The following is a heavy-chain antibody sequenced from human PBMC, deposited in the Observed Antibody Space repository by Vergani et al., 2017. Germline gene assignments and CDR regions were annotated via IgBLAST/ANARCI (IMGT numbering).Heavy chain of an antibody. J-gene: IGHJ6*03. CDR2: ISGSGGST. Sequence: DVDLVESGGGFVQPGGSRRLSCAASGFRVTTYYMSWVRQAPGKGLEWVSAISGSGGSTYYADSVKGRFTISRDNSKNTLYLQMNSLRAEDTAVYYCARSGYCAHGVCYMTYYYYMDVWGKGTAVTVSS. CDR3: ARSGYCAHGVCYMTYYYYMDV. CDR1: GFRVTTYY. D-gene: IGHD2-8*01. V-gene: IGHV3-23*04.